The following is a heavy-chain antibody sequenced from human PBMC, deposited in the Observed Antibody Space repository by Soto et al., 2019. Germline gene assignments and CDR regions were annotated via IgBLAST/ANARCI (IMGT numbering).Heavy chain of an antibody. CDR1: GYTFTSYG. J-gene: IGHJ6*02. Sequence: GASVKVSCQASGYTFTSYGISWVRQAPGKRLEWMGWISAYNGNTNYAQKLQGRVTMTTDTSTSTAYMELRSLRSDDTAVYYCASGPYGGYIQNNYYYYGMDVWGQGTTVTVSS. CDR2: ISAYNGNT. D-gene: IGHD5-12*01. CDR3: ASGPYGGYIQNNYYYYGMDV. V-gene: IGHV1-18*01.